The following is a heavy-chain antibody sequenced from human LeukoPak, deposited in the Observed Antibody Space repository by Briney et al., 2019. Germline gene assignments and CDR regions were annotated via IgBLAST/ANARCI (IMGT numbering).Heavy chain of an antibody. D-gene: IGHD6-13*01. CDR3: AKGDAIAAAGTGYGMDV. Sequence: PGGSLRLSCAASGFTFSSYAMSWARQAPGKGLEWVSAISGSGGSTYYADSVKGRFTISRDNSKNTLYLQMNSLRAEDTAVYYCAKGDAIAAAGTGYGMDVWGQGTTVTVSS. CDR1: GFTFSSYA. CDR2: ISGSGGST. J-gene: IGHJ6*02. V-gene: IGHV3-23*01.